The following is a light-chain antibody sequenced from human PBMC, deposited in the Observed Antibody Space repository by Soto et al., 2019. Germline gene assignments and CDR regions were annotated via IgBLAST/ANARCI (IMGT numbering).Light chain of an antibody. CDR3: GTSESNQGV. Sequence: QSVLTQPPSVSAAPGQNVTISCSGSRSNIGNTYVSWYQQVPGTAPRLLIYDNNKRPSGIPDRFSGSKSGTSATLAITGLHTGDVADYYCGTSESNQGVFGGGTKLTVL. J-gene: IGLJ3*02. CDR1: RSNIGNTY. V-gene: IGLV1-51*01. CDR2: DNN.